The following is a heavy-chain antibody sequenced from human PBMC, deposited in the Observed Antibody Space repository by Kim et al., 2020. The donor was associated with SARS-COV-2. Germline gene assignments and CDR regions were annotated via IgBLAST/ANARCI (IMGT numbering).Heavy chain of an antibody. D-gene: IGHD2-2*01. J-gene: IGHJ4*02. CDR1: GFTFHDYG. CDR3: ATDDYAGSPGF. V-gene: IGHV3-9*01. CDR2: IIWKSGYV. Sequence: GGSLRLSCAASGFTFHDYGVHWVRQTPGKGLEWVSGIIWKSGYVGYADSVKGRFTISRDNAKNSLYLQMNSLRAEDTALYYCATDDYAGSPGFWGQGTLV.